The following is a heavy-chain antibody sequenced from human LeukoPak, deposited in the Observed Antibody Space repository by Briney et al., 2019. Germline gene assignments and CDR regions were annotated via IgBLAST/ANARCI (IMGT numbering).Heavy chain of an antibody. CDR3: AREVGMYYDILTGSTGD. CDR2: IIPILGIA. Sequence: GASVEVSCKASGGTFSSYTISWVRQAPGQGLEWMGRIIPILGIANYAQKFQGRVTITADKSTSTAYMELSSLRSEDTAVYYCAREVGMYYDILTGSTGDWGQGTLVTVSS. J-gene: IGHJ4*02. D-gene: IGHD3-9*01. V-gene: IGHV1-69*04. CDR1: GGTFSSYT.